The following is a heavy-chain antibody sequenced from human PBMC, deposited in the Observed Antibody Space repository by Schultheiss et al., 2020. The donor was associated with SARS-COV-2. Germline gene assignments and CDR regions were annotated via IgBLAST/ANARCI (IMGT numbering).Heavy chain of an antibody. CDR2: IYYSGST. J-gene: IGHJ4*02. Sequence: LRLSCTVSGGSISSGGYYWSWIRQPPGKGLEWIGYIYYSGSTYYNPSLKSRVTISVDTSKNQFSLKLSSVTAADTAVYYCARKGSYSSSWNSWGQGTLVTVSS. V-gene: IGHV4-31*03. CDR3: ARKGSYSSSWNS. CDR1: GGSISSGGYY. D-gene: IGHD6-13*01.